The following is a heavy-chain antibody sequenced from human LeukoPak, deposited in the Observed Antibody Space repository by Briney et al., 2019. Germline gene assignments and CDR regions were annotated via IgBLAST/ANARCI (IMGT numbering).Heavy chain of an antibody. D-gene: IGHD2-2*01. CDR3: ARVSGYCSNTNCYYFDY. CDR2: IYTSGST. J-gene: IGHJ4*02. Sequence: SETLSLTCTVSGGSISSDNYYWSWIRQPAGKGLEWIGRIYTSGSTNYNPSLKSRVTISVDTSKNQFSLKLSSVTAADTAVYYCARVSGYCSNTNCYYFDYWGQGTLVTVSS. V-gene: IGHV4-61*02. CDR1: GGSISSDNYY.